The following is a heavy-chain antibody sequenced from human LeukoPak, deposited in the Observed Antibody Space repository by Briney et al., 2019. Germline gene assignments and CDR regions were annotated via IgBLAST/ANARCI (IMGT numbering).Heavy chain of an antibody. Sequence: GGSLRLSCAASGFTFSSYGMHWVRQAPGKGLEWVAVISYDGSNKYYADSVKGRFTISRDNSKNTLYLQMNSLRAEDTAVYYCAKDRGANGLDYWAREPRSPSPQ. CDR2: ISYDGSNK. CDR3: AKDRGANGLDY. V-gene: IGHV3-30*18. CDR1: GFTFSSYG. J-gene: IGHJ4*02. D-gene: IGHD1-26*01.